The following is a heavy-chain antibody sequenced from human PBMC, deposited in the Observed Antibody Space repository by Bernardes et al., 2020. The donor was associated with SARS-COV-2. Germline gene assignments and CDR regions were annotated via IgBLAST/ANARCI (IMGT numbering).Heavy chain of an antibody. CDR3: AGGGDYVYY. CDR1: GFTFDDYA. V-gene: IGHV3-9*01. CDR2: ISWNSGSI. D-gene: IGHD3-16*01. J-gene: IGHJ4*02. Sequence: SLRLSCAASGFTFDDYAMHWVRQAPGKGLEWVSGISWNSGSIGYADSVKGRFTISRDNAKNSLYLQMNSLRAEDTALYYCAGGGDYVYYWGQGTLVTVSS.